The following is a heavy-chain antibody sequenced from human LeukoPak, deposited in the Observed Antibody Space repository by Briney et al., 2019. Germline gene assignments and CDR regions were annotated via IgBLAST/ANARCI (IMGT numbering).Heavy chain of an antibody. Sequence: PSETLSLTCTVSGGSISSSSYYWGWIRQPPGKGLEWIGSIYYSGSTYYNPSLKSRVTISVDRSKIQFSLKLSSVTAADTAVYYCAISTNWDEPHFDYWGQGTLVTVSS. V-gene: IGHV4-39*07. D-gene: IGHD1-1*01. CDR2: IYYSGST. CDR1: GGSISSSSYY. J-gene: IGHJ4*02. CDR3: AISTNWDEPHFDY.